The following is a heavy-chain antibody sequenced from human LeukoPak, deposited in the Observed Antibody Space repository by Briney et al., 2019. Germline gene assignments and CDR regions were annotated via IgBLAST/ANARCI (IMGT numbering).Heavy chain of an antibody. Sequence: SGGSLRLSCAASGFTVRNNHMSWVRQAPVKGLEWESVIDSRDNTYHADSLKGRFTISRHTSKNTLYLQMNSLRAEDTAVYYCAKESTPLRGAFDPWGPGTLVTVSS. CDR2: IDSRDNT. J-gene: IGHJ5*02. D-gene: IGHD3-16*01. CDR3: AKESTPLRGAFDP. CDR1: GFTVRNNH. V-gene: IGHV3-53*04.